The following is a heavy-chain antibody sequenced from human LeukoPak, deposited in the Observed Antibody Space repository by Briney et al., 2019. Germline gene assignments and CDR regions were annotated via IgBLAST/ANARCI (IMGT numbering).Heavy chain of an antibody. D-gene: IGHD3-3*01. CDR3: ARDFWSRWFDP. Sequence: ASVKVACKAYGYTFTSYYMHWVRQAPGQGLEWMGIINPSGGSTSYAQKFQGRVTMTRDTSTSTVYMELSSLRSEDTAVYYCARDFWSRWFDPWGQGTLVTVSS. J-gene: IGHJ5*02. CDR1: GYTFTSYY. CDR2: INPSGGST. V-gene: IGHV1-46*01.